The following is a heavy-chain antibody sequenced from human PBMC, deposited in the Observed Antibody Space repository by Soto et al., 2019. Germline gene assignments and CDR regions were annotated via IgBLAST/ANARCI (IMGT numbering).Heavy chain of an antibody. CDR2: INAGDGST. CDR1: GYTFTAYS. V-gene: IGHV1-3*01. CDR3: ARDHHSSRPYSLYY. J-gene: IGHJ4*02. D-gene: IGHD6-19*01. Sequence: QVELVQSGAEVKKPGASLKISCKASGYTFTAYSMHWVRQAPGQRLEWMGWINAGDGSTKYSPKFQAIVTITRDTSASTVYLELPSLTSEDSAVYFCARDHHSSRPYSLYYWCPGTQVTVSS.